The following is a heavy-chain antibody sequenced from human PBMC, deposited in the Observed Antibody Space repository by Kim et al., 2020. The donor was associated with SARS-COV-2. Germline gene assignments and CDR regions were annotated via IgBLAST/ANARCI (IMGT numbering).Heavy chain of an antibody. CDR2: ISSSSSYI. J-gene: IGHJ4*02. Sequence: GGSLRLSCAASGFTFSSYSMNWVRQAPGKGLEWVSSISSSSSYIYYADSVKGRFTISRDNAKNSLYLQMNSLRAEDTAVYYCARDRSGSYAFDYWGQGTLVTVSS. CDR3: ARDRSGSYAFDY. V-gene: IGHV3-21*01. D-gene: IGHD1-26*01. CDR1: GFTFSSYS.